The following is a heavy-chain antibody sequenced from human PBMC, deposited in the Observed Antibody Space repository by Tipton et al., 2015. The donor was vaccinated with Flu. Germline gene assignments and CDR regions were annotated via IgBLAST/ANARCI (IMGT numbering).Heavy chain of an antibody. D-gene: IGHD4-11*01. CDR2: IQEDGSEK. CDR3: ARDKGYSSFGY. J-gene: IGHJ4*02. CDR1: GFTFSSYW. Sequence: SLRLSCAASGFTFSSYWMSWVRQAPGKGLEWVANIQEDGSEKNYVDSMKGRLTISRDNAKNPVYLQMNSLRAEDTAVYYCARDKGYSSFGYWGQGTLVTVPS. V-gene: IGHV3-7*01.